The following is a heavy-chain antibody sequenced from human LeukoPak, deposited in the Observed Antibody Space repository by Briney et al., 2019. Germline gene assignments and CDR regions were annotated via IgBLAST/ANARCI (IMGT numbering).Heavy chain of an antibody. D-gene: IGHD5-18*01. CDR2: FDPEDGET. Sequence: WASVKVSCKVSGYXLTELSIHWVRQAPGKGLKWMGGFDPEDGETIYAQKFQGRVTMTEDTSTDTAYMELSSLRSENTAVYYCATIGGYSYGYEGKNWFDPWGQGTLVTVSA. CDR1: GYXLTELS. J-gene: IGHJ5*02. V-gene: IGHV1-24*01. CDR3: ATIGGYSYGYEGKNWFDP.